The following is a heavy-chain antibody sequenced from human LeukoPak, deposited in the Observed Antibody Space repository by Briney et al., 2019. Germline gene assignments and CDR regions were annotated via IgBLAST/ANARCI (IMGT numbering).Heavy chain of an antibody. CDR3: ASSLPEETGAFDI. D-gene: IGHD1-14*01. CDR1: GFTFTSSA. V-gene: IGHV1-58*01. Sequence: SVKVSCKASGFTFTSSAVQWVRQARGQRLEWIGWIVVGSGNTNYAQKFQGRVTITADESTSTAYMELSSLRSEDTAVYYCASSLPEETGAFDIWGQRTMVTVSS. J-gene: IGHJ3*02. CDR2: IVVGSGNT.